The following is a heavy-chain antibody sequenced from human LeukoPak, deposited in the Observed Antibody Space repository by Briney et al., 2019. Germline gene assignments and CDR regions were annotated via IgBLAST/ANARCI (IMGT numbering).Heavy chain of an antibody. D-gene: IGHD1-1*01. CDR1: GFTFSIYA. CDR3: AKDGYNSDIFYFDF. Sequence: PGGSLRLSCAAPGFTFSIYAMSWVRQAPGKGLEWVSSISRSGGSTYYADSVKGRFTISKDNSNNTLYLQMNSLRDEDTAVYYCAKDGYNSDIFYFDFWGQGTLVPVSS. CDR2: ISRSGGST. J-gene: IGHJ4*02. V-gene: IGHV3-23*01.